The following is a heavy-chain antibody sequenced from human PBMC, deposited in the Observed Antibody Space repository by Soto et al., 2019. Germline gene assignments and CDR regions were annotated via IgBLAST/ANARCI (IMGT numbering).Heavy chain of an antibody. CDR3: ASPNPYYYDSSALGGDFFDY. V-gene: IGHV4-39*01. CDR2: IYYSGST. Sequence: KTSETLSLTCTVSGGSISSSSYYWGWIRQPPGKGLEWIGSIYYSGSTYYNPSLKSRVTISVDTSKNQFSLKLSSVTAADTAVYYCASPNPYYYDSSALGGDFFDYWGQGTLVTVSS. J-gene: IGHJ4*02. CDR1: GGSISSSSYY. D-gene: IGHD3-22*01.